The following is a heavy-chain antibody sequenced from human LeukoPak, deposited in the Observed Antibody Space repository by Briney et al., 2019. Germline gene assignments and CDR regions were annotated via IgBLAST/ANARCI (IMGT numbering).Heavy chain of an antibody. Sequence: SETLSLTCAVSGYSISSGYYWGWIRQPPGKGLEWIGYIYYSGSTNYNPSLKSRVTISVDTSKNQFSLKLSSVTAADTAVYYCARASVFGVVTPFDYWGQGTLVTVSS. CDR3: ARASVFGVVTPFDY. D-gene: IGHD3-3*01. CDR1: GYSISSGYY. V-gene: IGHV4-61*01. J-gene: IGHJ4*02. CDR2: IYYSGST.